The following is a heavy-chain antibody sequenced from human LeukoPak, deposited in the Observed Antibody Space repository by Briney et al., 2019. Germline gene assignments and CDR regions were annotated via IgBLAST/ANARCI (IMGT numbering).Heavy chain of an antibody. CDR2: IIPIFGTA. V-gene: IGHV1-69*06. D-gene: IGHD2-2*01. CDR3: AGGDIVVVPAAIPYYYYGMDV. CDR1: GGTFSSYA. J-gene: IGHJ6*04. Sequence: SVKVSCKASGGTFSSYAISWVRQAPGQGLEWMGGIIPIFGTANYAQKFQGGVTITADKSTSTAYMGLSSLRSEDTAVYYCAGGDIVVVPAAIPYYYYGMDVWGKGTTVTVSS.